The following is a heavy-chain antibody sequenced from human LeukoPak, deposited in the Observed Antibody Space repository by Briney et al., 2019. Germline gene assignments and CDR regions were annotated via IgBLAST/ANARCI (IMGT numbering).Heavy chain of an antibody. CDR3: AREFCSDGTCYWSFDF. V-gene: IGHV3-21*01. CDR2: IGESSNYT. CDR1: GFTFSSYS. D-gene: IGHD2-15*01. J-gene: IGHJ4*02. Sequence: GGSLRLSCAASGFTFSSYSINWVRQAPGKGLEWVSSIGESSNYTYYADSVKGRFTISRDNAKNSLYLQMNSLRAEDTALYYCAREFCSDGTCYWSFDFWGQGTLVTVSS.